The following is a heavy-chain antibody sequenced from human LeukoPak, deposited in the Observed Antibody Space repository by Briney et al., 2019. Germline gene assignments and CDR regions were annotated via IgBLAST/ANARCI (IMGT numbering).Heavy chain of an antibody. CDR2: ISWNSGSI. V-gene: IGHV3-9*01. CDR3: AKDPYGSGSYPRS. J-gene: IGHJ5*02. CDR1: GFTFDDYA. Sequence: GGSLRLPCAASGFTFDDYAMHWVRQAPGKGLGGVSGISWNSGSIGYADSVKGRFTISRDNAKNSLYLDMNSLRAEDTALYYCAKDPYGSGSYPRSWGQGTRVTVSS. D-gene: IGHD3-10*01.